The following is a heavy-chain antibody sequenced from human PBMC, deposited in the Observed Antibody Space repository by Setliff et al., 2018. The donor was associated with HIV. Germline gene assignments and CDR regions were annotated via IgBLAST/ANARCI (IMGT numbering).Heavy chain of an antibody. CDR3: AKVNPRSVVPSARILGGFDP. Sequence: PGGSLGLSCAASGFTFSNYWMHWVRQAPGKGLEWVSRINSGGSTYYADFVKGRFTISRDNSKNTLYLRMNSLRADDTAVYYCAKVNPRSVVPSARILGGFDPWGQGTPVTVSS. CDR2: INSGGST. J-gene: IGHJ5*02. CDR1: GFTFSNYW. V-gene: IGHV3-53*01. D-gene: IGHD2-2*01.